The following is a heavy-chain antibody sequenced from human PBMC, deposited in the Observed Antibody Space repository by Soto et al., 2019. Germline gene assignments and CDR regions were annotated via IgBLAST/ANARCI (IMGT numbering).Heavy chain of an antibody. J-gene: IGHJ4*02. CDR1: GFTFSSYG. CDR2: ISYDGSNK. CDR3: AKDPHFGVVTPSGYYFDY. V-gene: IGHV3-30*18. Sequence: GGSLRLSCAASGFTFSSYGMHWVRQAPGKGLEWVAVISYDGSNKYYADSVKGRFTISRDNSKNTLYLQMNSLRAEDTAVYYCAKDPHFGVVTPSGYYFDYWGQGTLVTVSS. D-gene: IGHD3-3*01.